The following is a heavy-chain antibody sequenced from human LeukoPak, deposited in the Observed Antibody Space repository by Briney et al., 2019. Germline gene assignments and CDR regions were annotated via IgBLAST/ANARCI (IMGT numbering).Heavy chain of an antibody. D-gene: IGHD2/OR15-2a*01. J-gene: IGHJ4*02. Sequence: GGSLRLSCAASGFTFSSYSMNWVRQAPGKGLEWVSSISSSSSYIYYADSVKGRFTISRDNAKNSLYLQINSLRAEDTAVYYCARVNSRSSEWDYWGQGTLVTVSS. V-gene: IGHV3-21*01. CDR2: ISSSSSYI. CDR1: GFTFSSYS. CDR3: ARVNSRSSEWDY.